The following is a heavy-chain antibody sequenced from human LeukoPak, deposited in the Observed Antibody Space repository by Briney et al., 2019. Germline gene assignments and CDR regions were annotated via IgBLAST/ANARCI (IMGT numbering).Heavy chain of an antibody. V-gene: IGHV4-59*01. D-gene: IGHD3-3*02. CDR1: GGSISSYY. Sequence: PSETLSLTCTVSGGSISSYYWSWIRQPPGKGLEWIGYIYYSGNTNYNPSLKSRVTISVDTSKNQFSLKLSSVIAADTAVYYCARGGFSLDFDYWGQGTLVTVSS. CDR3: ARGGFSLDFDY. J-gene: IGHJ4*02. CDR2: IYYSGNT.